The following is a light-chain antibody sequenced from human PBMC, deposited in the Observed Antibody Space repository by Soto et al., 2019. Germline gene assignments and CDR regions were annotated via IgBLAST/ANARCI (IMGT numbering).Light chain of an antibody. J-gene: IGKJ1*01. CDR1: QSISSW. CDR3: QQYNSSPT. Sequence: DIQMTQSPSTLSASVGDRVTITCRASQSISSWLAWYQQKPGKAPKLLIYKASSLESGVPSRFSGSGSETEFTLTISSLQPDDFASYYCQQYNSSPTFGQGTKVEIK. CDR2: KAS. V-gene: IGKV1-5*03.